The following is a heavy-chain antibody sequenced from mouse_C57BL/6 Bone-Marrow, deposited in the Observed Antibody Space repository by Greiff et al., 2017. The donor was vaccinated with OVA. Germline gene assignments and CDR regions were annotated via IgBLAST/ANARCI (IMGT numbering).Heavy chain of an antibody. D-gene: IGHD2-1*01. CDR2: ISSGSSTI. Sequence: EVKVVESGGGLVKPGGSLKLSCAASGFTFSDYGMHWVRQAPEKGLEWVAYISSGSSTIYYADTVKGRFTISRDNAKNTLFLQMTSLRSEDTAMYYCARRYGNYYAMDYWGQGTSVTVSS. CDR1: GFTFSDYG. V-gene: IGHV5-17*01. CDR3: ARRYGNYYAMDY. J-gene: IGHJ4*01.